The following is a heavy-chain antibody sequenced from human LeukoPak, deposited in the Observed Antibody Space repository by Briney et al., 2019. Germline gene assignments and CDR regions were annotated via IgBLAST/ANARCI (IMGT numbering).Heavy chain of an antibody. CDR2: INHSGST. J-gene: IGHJ3*02. CDR3: ARGLGSSGWYLAFDI. Sequence: SETLSLTCAVYGGSFSGYYWSWIRQPPGKGLEWIGEINHSGSTSYNPSLKSRVTISVDTSKNQFSLKLSSVTAADTAVYYCARGLGSSGWYLAFDIWGQGTMVTVSS. CDR1: GGSFSGYY. D-gene: IGHD6-19*01. V-gene: IGHV4-34*01.